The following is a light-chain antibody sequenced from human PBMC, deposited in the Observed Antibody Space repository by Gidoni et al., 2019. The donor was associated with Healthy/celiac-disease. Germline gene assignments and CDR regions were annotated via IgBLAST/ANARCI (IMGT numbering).Light chain of an antibody. J-gene: IGLJ1*01. CDR1: SSDVGGYNY. CDR2: DVS. V-gene: IGLV2-14*01. CDR3: SSYTSSSTYV. Sequence: QSALTPPASVSGSPGQSITVSCTGTSSDVGGYNYVPWYHQHPGKAPKLMIYDVSNRPSGVANRFSGSKSGKTASLTISGLQAEDEAEYYCSSYTSSSTYVFGTGTKVTVL.